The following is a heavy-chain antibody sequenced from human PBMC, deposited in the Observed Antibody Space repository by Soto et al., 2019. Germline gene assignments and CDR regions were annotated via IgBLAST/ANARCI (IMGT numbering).Heavy chain of an antibody. D-gene: IGHD6-6*01. Sequence: EVQLLESGGGLVQPGGSLRLSCAASGFTFSSYAMSWVRQAPGKGLEWASAISGSGGSTYYADSVKGRFTISRDNSKNTLYLQMNSLRAEDTAVYYCAKSRKRPDYFDYWGQGPLVTVSS. V-gene: IGHV3-23*01. J-gene: IGHJ4*02. CDR3: AKSRKRPDYFDY. CDR2: ISGSGGST. CDR1: GFTFSSYA.